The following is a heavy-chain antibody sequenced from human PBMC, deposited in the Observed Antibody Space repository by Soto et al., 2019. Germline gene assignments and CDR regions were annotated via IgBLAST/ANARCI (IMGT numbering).Heavy chain of an antibody. CDR1: GGSISSSSYY. Sequence: SETLSLTCTVSGGSISSSSYYWCWIRQPPGKGLEWIGEINHSGSTNYNPSLKSRVTISVDTSKNQFSLKLSSVTAADTAVYYCARTYSSSWSPFDYWGQGTLVTVSS. CDR2: INHSGST. CDR3: ARTYSSSWSPFDY. D-gene: IGHD6-13*01. V-gene: IGHV4-39*07. J-gene: IGHJ4*02.